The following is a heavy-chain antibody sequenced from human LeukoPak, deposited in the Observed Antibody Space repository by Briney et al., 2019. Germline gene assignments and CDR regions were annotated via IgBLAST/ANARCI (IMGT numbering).Heavy chain of an antibody. Sequence: PSETLSLTCAVYGGSFSGYYWSWIRQPPGKGREWIGEINHSGSTNYNPSLKSRVTISVDTSKNQFSLKLSSVTAADTAVYYCARGRSSGRFDYWGQGTLVTVSS. D-gene: IGHD3-22*01. CDR2: INHSGST. J-gene: IGHJ4*02. V-gene: IGHV4-34*01. CDR3: ARGRSSGRFDY. CDR1: GGSFSGYY.